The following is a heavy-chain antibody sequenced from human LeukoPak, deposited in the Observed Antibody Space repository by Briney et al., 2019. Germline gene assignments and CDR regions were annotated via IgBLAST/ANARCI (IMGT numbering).Heavy chain of an antibody. V-gene: IGHV3-21*01. J-gene: IGHJ4*02. CDR2: IISRSSYI. D-gene: IGHD3-22*01. CDR1: GFTFSSYA. Sequence: GGSLRLSCAASGFTFSSYAMSWVRQAPGRGLEWVSSIISRSSYICYADSVKGRFTISRDNAKNSLYLQMNSLRAEDTAVYYCARDPGYYYDSSGQEGAGTYFDYWGQGTLVTVSS. CDR3: ARDPGYYYDSSGQEGAGTYFDY.